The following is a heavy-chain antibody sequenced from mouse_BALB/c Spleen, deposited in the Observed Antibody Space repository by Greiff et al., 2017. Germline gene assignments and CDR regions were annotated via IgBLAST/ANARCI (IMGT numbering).Heavy chain of an antibody. CDR1: GYSITSGYY. CDR3: ARELLRPYYAMDY. V-gene: IGHV3-6*02. Sequence: QLKESGPGLVKPSQSLSLTCSVTGYSITSGYYWNWIRQFPGNKLEWMGYISYDGSNNYNPSLKNRISITRDTSKNQFFLKLNSVTTEDTATYYCARELLRPYYAMDYWGQGTSVTVSS. J-gene: IGHJ4*01. CDR2: ISYDGSN. D-gene: IGHD1-2*01.